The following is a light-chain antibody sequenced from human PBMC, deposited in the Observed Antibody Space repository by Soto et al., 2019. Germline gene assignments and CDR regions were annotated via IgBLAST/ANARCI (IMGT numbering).Light chain of an antibody. V-gene: IGKV3-20*01. Sequence: EIVLTQSPGTLSLSPGERGTLSCRASQNLGTLYLAWFQQKSGQAPRLLIYSASRRATGIPDRFTGSGSGTDFTLTITRLEPEDSAVYYCQQYNDWPLTFGGGTKVDIK. CDR2: SAS. J-gene: IGKJ4*01. CDR1: QNLGTLY. CDR3: QQYNDWPLT.